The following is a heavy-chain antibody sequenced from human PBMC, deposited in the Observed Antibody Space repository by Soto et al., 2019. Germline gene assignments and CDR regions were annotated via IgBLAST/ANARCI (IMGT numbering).Heavy chain of an antibody. CDR2: IWYDGSNK. V-gene: IGHV3-33*01. D-gene: IGHD6-13*01. CDR3: AREGYSSSWPDYFDY. CDR1: GFTFSSYG. J-gene: IGHJ4*02. Sequence: GGSLRLSCAASGFTFSSYGMHWVRQAPGKGLEWVAVIWYDGSNKYYADSVKGRFTISRDNSRNTLYLQMNSLRAEDTAVYYCAREGYSSSWPDYFDYWGQGTLVTGSS.